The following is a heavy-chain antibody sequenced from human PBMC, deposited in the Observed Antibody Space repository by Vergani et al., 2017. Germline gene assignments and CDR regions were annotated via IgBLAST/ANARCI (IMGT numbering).Heavy chain of an antibody. D-gene: IGHD2-2*01. V-gene: IGHV4-61*02. J-gene: IGHJ2*01. CDR3: ARGGGGGYNLLHRNWYFDL. CDR2: IYTSGST. CDR1: GGSISSGSYY. Sequence: QVQLQESGPGLVKPSQTLSLTCTVSGGSISSGSYYWSWIRQPAGKGLEWIGRIYTSGSTNYNPSLKSPVTMSVDTSKNQFSRKLSSVTAADAAVYYCARGGGGGYNLLHRNWYFDLWGRGTLVTVSS.